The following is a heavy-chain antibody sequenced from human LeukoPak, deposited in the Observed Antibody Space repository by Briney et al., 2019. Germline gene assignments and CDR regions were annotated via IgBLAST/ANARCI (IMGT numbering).Heavy chain of an antibody. CDR1: GDSISGYY. J-gene: IGHJ5*02. D-gene: IGHD6-25*01. CDR2: IHSSGTT. V-gene: IGHV4-59*01. CDR3: ARGSASSEWFDP. Sequence: TSETLSLTCTVSGDSISGYYWSWIRQPPGKGLEWIAFIHSSGTTNYSPSLKSRVSISVDTSNNQFSLNVNSVTAADTAVYYCARGSASSEWFDPWGQGTLVTVSS.